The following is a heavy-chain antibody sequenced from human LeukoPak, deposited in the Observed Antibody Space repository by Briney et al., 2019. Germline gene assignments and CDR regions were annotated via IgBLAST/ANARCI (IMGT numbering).Heavy chain of an antibody. J-gene: IGHJ3*02. CDR2: IRYDGSNK. CDR3: AKDKAAAAPDAFDI. Sequence: PGGSLRLSCAASGFTFSSYGMHWVRQAPGKGLEWVAFIRYDGSNKYYADSVKGRFTISRDNSKNTLYLQMNSLRAEDTAVYYCAKDKAAAAPDAFDIWGQGTMVTVSS. CDR1: GFTFSSYG. D-gene: IGHD6-13*01. V-gene: IGHV3-30*02.